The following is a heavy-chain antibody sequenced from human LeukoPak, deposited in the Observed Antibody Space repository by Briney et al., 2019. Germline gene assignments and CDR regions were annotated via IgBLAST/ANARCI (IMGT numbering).Heavy chain of an antibody. CDR3: ARDAGDIVLMVYASADYYYYGMDV. J-gene: IGHJ6*02. CDR2: ISAYNGNT. D-gene: IGHD2-8*01. V-gene: IGHV1-18*01. CDR1: GYTFTSHG. Sequence: VASVKVSCKASGYTFTSHGISWVRQAPGQGLEWMGWISAYNGNTNYAQKLQGRVTMTTDTSTSTAYMELRSLRSDDTAVYYCARDAGDIVLMVYASADYYYYGMDVWGQGTTVTVSS.